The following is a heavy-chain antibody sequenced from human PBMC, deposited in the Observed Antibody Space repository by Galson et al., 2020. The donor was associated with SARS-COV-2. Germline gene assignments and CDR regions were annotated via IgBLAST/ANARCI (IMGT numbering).Heavy chain of an antibody. CDR2: AIRNAANSYTT. J-gene: IGHJ4*02. D-gene: IGHD2-8*01. Sequence: GGSLRLSCAASGFKFSDHYMDWVRQAPGKGLEWVGRAIRNAANSYTTEYAASVKGRFTVSADDSKNSVYLQMNSLKTEDTAVYYCIRDVRDDTKPGFNWGQGTLVTVSS. CDR3: IRDVRDDTKPGFN. CDR1: GFKFSDHY. V-gene: IGHV3-72*01.